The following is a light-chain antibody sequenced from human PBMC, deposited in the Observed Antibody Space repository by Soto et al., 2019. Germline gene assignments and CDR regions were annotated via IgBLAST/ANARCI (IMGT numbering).Light chain of an antibody. CDR1: GGSIASNH. CDR3: QSYDRSTVV. Sequence: NFMLTQPHSVSESPGKTVTISCTRSGGSIASNHVQWYQQRPGSAPTTVIYKNDQRPSGVPDRFSGSIDSSSNSASLTISGLKTEDEADFYYQSYDRSTVVFGGGTKLTVL. J-gene: IGLJ2*01. CDR2: KND. V-gene: IGLV6-57*04.